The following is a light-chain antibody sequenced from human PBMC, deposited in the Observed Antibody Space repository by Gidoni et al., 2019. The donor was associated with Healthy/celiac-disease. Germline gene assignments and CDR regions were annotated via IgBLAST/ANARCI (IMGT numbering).Light chain of an antibody. Sequence: DIQMTQSPSSLSASVGDRVTITCRASQSISSYLNWYQQKPRKAPKLLIYAASSLQSGVPSRFSGSGSGTDFTLTISSLQPEDFATYYCQQSYSTPPSTFGPGTKVDIK. CDR1: QSISSY. V-gene: IGKV1-39*01. CDR2: AAS. CDR3: QQSYSTPPST. J-gene: IGKJ3*01.